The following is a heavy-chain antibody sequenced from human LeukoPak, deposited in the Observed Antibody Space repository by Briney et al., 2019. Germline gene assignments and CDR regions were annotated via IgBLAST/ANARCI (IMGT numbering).Heavy chain of an antibody. CDR2: IFTSGHT. CDR1: GGSISSGSHS. CDR3: ARAEEGHVNGYSAFWYFDL. D-gene: IGHD3-22*01. J-gene: IGHJ2*01. V-gene: IGHV4-61*02. Sequence: SETLSLTCTVSGGSISSGSHSWSWIRQPAGKGLQWIVRIFTSGHTDYNPSLKSRVTISVDTSKNQFSLKMTSVTAADTAVYYCARAEEGHVNGYSAFWYFDLWGRGTLVTVSS.